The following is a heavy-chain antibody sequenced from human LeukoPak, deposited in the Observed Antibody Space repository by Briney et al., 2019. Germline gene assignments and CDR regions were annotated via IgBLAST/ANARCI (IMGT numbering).Heavy chain of an antibody. D-gene: IGHD6-19*01. Sequence: RGSLRLPCAVSGYTFRIYTMSWVRQAPGKGLEWVSSISSSSNNIYYAESVKGRFTISRDNAKNSLYLQMNSLRAEDTAVYYCARENSSGWWFVYWGQGTLATVSS. CDR1: GYTFRIYT. V-gene: IGHV3-21*01. CDR2: ISSSSNNI. CDR3: ARENSSGWWFVY. J-gene: IGHJ4*02.